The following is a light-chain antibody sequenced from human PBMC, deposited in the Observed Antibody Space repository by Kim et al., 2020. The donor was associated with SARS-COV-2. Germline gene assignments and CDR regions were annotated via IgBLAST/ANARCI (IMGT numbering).Light chain of an antibody. Sequence: DIVMTQSPDSLAVSLGERATINCKSSQSVLYSSNNKNYLAWYQQKPGQPPKLLIYWASTRESGVPDRFSGSGSGTDFTLTISSLQAEDVAVYCCQQYYSTHWTFGQGTKVDIK. CDR1: QSVLYSSNNKNY. CDR2: WAS. CDR3: QQYYSTHWT. V-gene: IGKV4-1*01. J-gene: IGKJ1*01.